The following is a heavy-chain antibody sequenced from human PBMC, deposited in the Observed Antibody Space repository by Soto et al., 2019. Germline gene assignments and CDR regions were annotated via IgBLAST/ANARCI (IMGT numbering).Heavy chain of an antibody. J-gene: IGHJ6*02. CDR3: ARQGFGPLHGLVDV. D-gene: IGHD3-10*01. V-gene: IGHV4-59*08. CDR1: GGSINSYY. CDR2: VHHSWGS. Sequence: QVQLQESGPGLVKPSETLSLSCTVSGGSINSYYWSWIRQSPGKRMEWIGYVHHSWGSSYNPSLQRRVALSLDTSKSQFSLKVTSVTATDTAVYYCARQGFGPLHGLVDVWGQGTTVTVSS.